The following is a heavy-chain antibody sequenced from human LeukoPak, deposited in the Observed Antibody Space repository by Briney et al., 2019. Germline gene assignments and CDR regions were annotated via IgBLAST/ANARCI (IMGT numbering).Heavy chain of an antibody. D-gene: IGHD2-2*01. Sequence: SETLSLTCTVSGGSISSYYWGWIRQPPGKGLEWIGSIYYSGSTYYNPSLKSRVTISVDTSKNQFSLKLSSVTAADTAVYYCARHGGYCSSTSCYSSIGYWGQGTLVTVSS. CDR1: GGSISSYY. V-gene: IGHV4-39*01. CDR2: IYYSGST. J-gene: IGHJ4*02. CDR3: ARHGGYCSSTSCYSSIGY.